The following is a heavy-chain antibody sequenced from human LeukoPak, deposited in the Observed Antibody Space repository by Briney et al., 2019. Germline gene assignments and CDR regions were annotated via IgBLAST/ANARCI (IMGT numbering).Heavy chain of an antibody. CDR3: ARDLVENSRGHDF. V-gene: IGHV4-4*02. Sequence: PSGTLSLTCAVSGGSISSPNWWSWVRQPPGKGPEWIGEIYHSGMTNYKTSLKSRVTISVGESKNQFSLKLSSVTAADTAVYYCARDLVENSRGHDFWGQGILVIVSS. D-gene: IGHD2-15*01. J-gene: IGHJ4*02. CDR2: IYHSGMT. CDR1: GGSISSPNW.